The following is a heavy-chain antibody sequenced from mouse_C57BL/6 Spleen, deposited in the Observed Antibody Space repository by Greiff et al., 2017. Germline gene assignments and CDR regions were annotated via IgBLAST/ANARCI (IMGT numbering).Heavy chain of an antibody. CDR2: ISSGGSYT. V-gene: IGHV5-6*02. Sequence: EVKLMESGGDLVKPGGSLKLSCAASGFTFSSYGMSWVRQTPDQRLEWVATISSGGSYTDYPDSVKGRFTISRDNAKNTLYLQMSSLKSEDTAMYYCARGTAQAPYYFDYWGQGTTLTVSS. D-gene: IGHD3-2*02. CDR3: ARGTAQAPYYFDY. CDR1: GFTFSSYG. J-gene: IGHJ2*01.